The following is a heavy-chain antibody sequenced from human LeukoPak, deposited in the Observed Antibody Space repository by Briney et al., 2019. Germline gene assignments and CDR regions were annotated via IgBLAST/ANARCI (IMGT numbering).Heavy chain of an antibody. CDR2: INHSGST. Sequence: SETLSLTCAVYGGSFSGYYWSWIRQPPGKGLEWIGEINHSGSTNYNPSLKSRVTISVDTSKNQFSLKLSSVTAADTAVYCCARINSYYDYVWGSYRYTGSCDYWGQGTLVTVSS. CDR3: ARINSYYDYVWGSYRYTGSCDY. D-gene: IGHD3-16*02. J-gene: IGHJ4*02. V-gene: IGHV4-34*01. CDR1: GGSFSGYY.